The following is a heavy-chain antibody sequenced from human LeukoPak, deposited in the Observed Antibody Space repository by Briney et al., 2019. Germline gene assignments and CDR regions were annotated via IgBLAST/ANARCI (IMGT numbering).Heavy chain of an antibody. CDR3: ARDQRYYDFWSGYYRNSSYYYMDV. V-gene: IGHV3-21*04. D-gene: IGHD3-3*01. CDR1: GFTFSSYS. Sequence: GGSLRLSCAASGFTFSSYSMNWVRQAPGKGLEWVSSISSSSSYIYYADSVKGRFTISSDNAKNSLYLQMNSLRAEDTALYYCARDQRYYDFWSGYYRNSSYYYMDVWGKGTTVTVSS. CDR2: ISSSSSYI. J-gene: IGHJ6*03.